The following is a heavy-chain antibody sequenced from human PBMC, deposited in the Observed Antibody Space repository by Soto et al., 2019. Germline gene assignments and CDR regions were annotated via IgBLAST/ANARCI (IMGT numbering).Heavy chain of an antibody. CDR2: ISAYNGNT. CDR3: ASDEAYKWNDGGWFDP. Sequence: QVQLVQSGAEVKKPGASVKVSCKASGYTFTSYGISWVRQASGQGLEWMGWISAYNGNTKDAQKRQGRVTMTTATSTSTAYMELRSLRSDDTAVYYCASDEAYKWNDGGWFDPWGQGTLVTVSS. J-gene: IGHJ5*02. CDR1: GYTFTSYG. D-gene: IGHD1-1*01. V-gene: IGHV1-18*01.